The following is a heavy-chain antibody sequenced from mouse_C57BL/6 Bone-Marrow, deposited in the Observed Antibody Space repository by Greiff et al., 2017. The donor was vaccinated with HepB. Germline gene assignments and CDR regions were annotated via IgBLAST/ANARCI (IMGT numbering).Heavy chain of an antibody. D-gene: IGHD1-1*01. CDR1: GFTFSDYY. CDR3: TRQTLYGRSFDY. Sequence: EVQLVESGGGLVQPGGSLKLSCAASGFTFSDYYMYWVRQTPEQRLEWVAYISNGGGSTYYPDTVKGRFTISRDNAKNTLYLQMSRLKSEDTAMYYCTRQTLYGRSFDYWGQGTTLTVSS. J-gene: IGHJ2*01. CDR2: ISNGGGST. V-gene: IGHV5-12*01.